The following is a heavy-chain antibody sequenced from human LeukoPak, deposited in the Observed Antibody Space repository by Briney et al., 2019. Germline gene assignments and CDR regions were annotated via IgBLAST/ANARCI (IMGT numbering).Heavy chain of an antibody. CDR2: ICYAGTS. D-gene: IGHD5-24*01. V-gene: IGHV4-39*01. Sequence: SETLSLTCTVSGGSISSTTYCWGWIRQPPGKGLEWIGNICYAGTSYYNPSLKSRVTISVDTSNNQFSLKLSSVTAADTSVYYCATKFRDGYNWRYWGQGTLVTVSS. J-gene: IGHJ4*02. CDR3: ATKFRDGYNWRY. CDR1: GGSISSTTYC.